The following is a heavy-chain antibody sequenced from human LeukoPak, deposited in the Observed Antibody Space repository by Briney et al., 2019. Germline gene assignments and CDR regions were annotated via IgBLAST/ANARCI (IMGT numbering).Heavy chain of an antibody. V-gene: IGHV4-34*01. CDR2: INHGGST. CDR1: GESFSGFY. D-gene: IGHD5-18*01. Sequence: PSETLSLTCAVYGESFSGFYWSWIRQSPGKGLEWIGEINHGGSTNYNPSLKTRVTISVDTSKNQFSLKLRSVTAADTAVYYCARGRKYTSGYRVTELGSGYSDYWGQGTLVTVSS. J-gene: IGHJ4*02. CDR3: ARGRKYTSGYRVTELGSGYSDY.